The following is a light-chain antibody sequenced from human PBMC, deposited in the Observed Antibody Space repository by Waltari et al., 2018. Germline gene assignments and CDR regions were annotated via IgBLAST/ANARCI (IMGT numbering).Light chain of an antibody. Sequence: EIVLTQSPATLSLSPGERATLSCRASQSVSSYLAWYQQKPGQAPRLLIFDASNRATGIPARFSGSGSWTDFTLTISSLEPEDFAVYYCQQRANWITFGGGTKVEIK. CDR1: QSVSSY. J-gene: IGKJ4*01. V-gene: IGKV3-11*01. CDR3: QQRANWIT. CDR2: DAS.